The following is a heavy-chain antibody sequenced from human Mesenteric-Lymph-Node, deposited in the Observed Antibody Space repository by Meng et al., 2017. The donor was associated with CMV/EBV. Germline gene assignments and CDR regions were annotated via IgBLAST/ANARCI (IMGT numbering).Heavy chain of an antibody. CDR3: ARVSSRWVFDY. J-gene: IGHJ4*02. Sequence: GESLKISCAASGFTFSSYDMHWVRQATGKGLEWVSAIGTAGDTYSPGSVKGRFTISRENAKNSLYLQMNSLRAGDTAVYYCARVSSRWVFDYWGQGTLVTVSS. CDR2: IGTAGDT. CDR1: GFTFSSYD. V-gene: IGHV3-13*01. D-gene: IGHD4-23*01.